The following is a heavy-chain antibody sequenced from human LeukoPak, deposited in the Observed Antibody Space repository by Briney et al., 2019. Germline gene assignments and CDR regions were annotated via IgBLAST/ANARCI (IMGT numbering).Heavy chain of an antibody. CDR1: GYTFTSYY. CDR3: AKPITRATTAFDY. D-gene: IGHD1-26*01. Sequence: ASVKVSCKASGYTFTSYYMHWVRQAPGQGLEWMGIINPSGGSTSYAQKFQGRVTMTRDMSTSTVYMELSSLRSEDTAVYYCAKPITRATTAFDYWGQGTLVTVSS. J-gene: IGHJ4*02. V-gene: IGHV1-46*01. CDR2: INPSGGST.